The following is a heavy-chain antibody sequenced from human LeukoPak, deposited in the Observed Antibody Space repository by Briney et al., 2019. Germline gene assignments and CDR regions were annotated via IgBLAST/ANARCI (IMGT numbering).Heavy chain of an antibody. Sequence: GGSLRLSCAASGLTFSDYYMSWIRQAPGKGLEWLSYINIGGTNTHYADSVKGRFTISRDNAKKSLYLEMTNLRAEDTAVYYCATDGAGFDTWGQGGLVTVSS. CDR2: INIGGTNT. CDR3: ATDGAGFDT. CDR1: GLTFSDYY. J-gene: IGHJ5*02. V-gene: IGHV3-11*01.